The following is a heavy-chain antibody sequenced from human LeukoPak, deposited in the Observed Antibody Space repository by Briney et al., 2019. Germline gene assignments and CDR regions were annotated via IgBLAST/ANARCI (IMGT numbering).Heavy chain of an antibody. J-gene: IGHJ4*02. CDR2: INPSDSDT. D-gene: IGHD3-22*01. CDR1: GYRFTTYW. CDR3: ARHPITRYYDSSGYSAAGPDY. V-gene: IGHV5-51*01. Sequence: GESLKTSCKGSGYRFTTYWIGWVRQMPGKGLEWMGIINPSDSDTRYSPSFQGQVTISADKSISTAYLLWSSLKASDTAMYYCARHPITRYYDSSGYSAAGPDYWGQGTLVTVSS.